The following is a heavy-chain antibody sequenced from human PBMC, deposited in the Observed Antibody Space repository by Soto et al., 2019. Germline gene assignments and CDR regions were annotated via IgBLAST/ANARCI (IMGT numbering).Heavy chain of an antibody. CDR3: ARARIAVAGTFYYGMDV. J-gene: IGHJ6*02. CDR1: GYSFTSYW. CDR2: IYPGDSDT. V-gene: IGHV5-51*01. D-gene: IGHD6-19*01. Sequence: GDSLKISCKGSGYSFTSYWIGWVRQMPGKGLEWMGIIYPGDSDTRYSPAFQGQVTISADKFISTAYLQWSSLKASDTAMYYCARARIAVAGTFYYGMDVWGQGTTVTVS.